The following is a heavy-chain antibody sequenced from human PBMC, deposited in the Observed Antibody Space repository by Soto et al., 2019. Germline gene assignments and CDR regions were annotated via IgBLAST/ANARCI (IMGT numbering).Heavy chain of an antibody. D-gene: IGHD3-22*01. CDR1: GGSVSSGSYY. J-gene: IGHJ4*02. Sequence: PSETLSLTCTVSGGSVSSGSYYWSWIRQPPGKGLEWIGYIYYSGSTNYNRSLKSRVTISVDTSKNQFSLKLSSVTAADTAVYYCARAAYDSSGLPGDSWGQGTLVTVS. CDR3: ARAAYDSSGLPGDS. CDR2: IYYSGST. V-gene: IGHV4-61*01.